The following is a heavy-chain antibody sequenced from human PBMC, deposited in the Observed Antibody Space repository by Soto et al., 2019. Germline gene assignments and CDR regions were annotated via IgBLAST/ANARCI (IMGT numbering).Heavy chain of an antibody. V-gene: IGHV3-23*01. CDR3: AKVISGYSYGYGNFDY. CDR1: GFTFSSYA. CDR2: ISGSGGST. D-gene: IGHD5-18*01. J-gene: IGHJ4*02. Sequence: PGGSLSLSCAASGFTFSSYAMSWVRQAPGKGLEWVSAISGSGGSTYYADSVKGRFTISRDNSKNTLYLQMNSLRAEDTALYYCAKVISGYSYGYGNFDYWGQGTLVTVSS.